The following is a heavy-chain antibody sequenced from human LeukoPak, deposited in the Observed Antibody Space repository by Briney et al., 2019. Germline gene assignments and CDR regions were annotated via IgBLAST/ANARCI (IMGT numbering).Heavy chain of an antibody. CDR1: GFTFSSYW. V-gene: IGHV3-7*01. CDR3: ASEREYCSSTSCHYYFDY. J-gene: IGHJ4*02. CDR2: IKQDGSEK. D-gene: IGHD2-2*01. Sequence: GGSLRLSCAASGFTFSSYWMSWVRQAPGKGLEWVANIKQDGSEKYYVDSVKSRFTISRDNAKNSLYLQMNSLRAEDTAVYYCASEREYCSSTSCHYYFDYWGQGTLVTVSS.